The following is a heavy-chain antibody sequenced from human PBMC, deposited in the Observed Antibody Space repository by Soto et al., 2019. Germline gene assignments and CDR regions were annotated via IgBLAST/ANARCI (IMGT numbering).Heavy chain of an antibody. CDR1: GFSFSSYW. D-gene: IGHD2-2*01. V-gene: IGHV3-74*01. CDR2: IKSDGSSA. CDR3: ARDHVEYQVLYAFDI. J-gene: IGHJ3*02. Sequence: EVQLVESGGGLVQPGGSLRLSCAASGFSFSSYWMHWVRQAPGKGLVWVSRIKSDGSSADYADSVRGRFTISRDNAKNTLYLQMNSLSAEGTAVYYCARDHVEYQVLYAFDIWGQGTMVTVSS.